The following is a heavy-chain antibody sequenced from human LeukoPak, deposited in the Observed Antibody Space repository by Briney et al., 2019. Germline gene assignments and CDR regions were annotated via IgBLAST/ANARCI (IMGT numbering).Heavy chain of an antibody. D-gene: IGHD6-13*01. CDR3: ARDRVRSSQQLFSYYNYYGMDV. Sequence: PGGSLRLSCAASGFTFSSYAMSWVRQAPGKGLEWVASIKQDGGEKYYVDSVKGRFTISRDNAKNSLYLQVNSLRAEDTAVYYCARDRVRSSQQLFSYYNYYGMDVWGQGTTVTVSS. V-gene: IGHV3-7*01. CDR2: IKQDGGEK. J-gene: IGHJ6*02. CDR1: GFTFSSYA.